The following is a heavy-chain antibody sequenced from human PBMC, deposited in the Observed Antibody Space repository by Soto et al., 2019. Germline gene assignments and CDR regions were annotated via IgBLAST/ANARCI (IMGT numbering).Heavy chain of an antibody. Sequence: EVHLLESGGGLVHPGESLRLSCGASGFTFSSCVMTWVRQAPGKGLEWVSCITDSGTGTYYADSVKGRFTISRDNSKNTMYLQMNNLRAEDTGVYYCAKGLINGRWYAEDWGQGTLVTLSS. CDR1: GFTFSSCV. D-gene: IGHD6-13*01. J-gene: IGHJ4*02. V-gene: IGHV3-23*01. CDR3: AKGLINGRWYAED. CDR2: ITDSGTGT.